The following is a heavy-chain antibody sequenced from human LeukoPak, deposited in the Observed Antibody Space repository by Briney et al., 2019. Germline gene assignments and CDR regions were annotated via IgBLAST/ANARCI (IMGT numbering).Heavy chain of an antibody. V-gene: IGHV3-23*01. CDR2: ISGSGGST. CDR1: GFTFSSYA. Sequence: GGSLRLSCAASGFTFSSYAMSWVRQAPGKGLEWVSAISGSGGSTYYADSVKGRFTISRDNSKNTLYLQMNSLRAEDTAVYYCAKDRQIVVVPAAILFDYWGQGTLVTVSS. J-gene: IGHJ4*02. D-gene: IGHD2-2*01. CDR3: AKDRQIVVVPAAILFDY.